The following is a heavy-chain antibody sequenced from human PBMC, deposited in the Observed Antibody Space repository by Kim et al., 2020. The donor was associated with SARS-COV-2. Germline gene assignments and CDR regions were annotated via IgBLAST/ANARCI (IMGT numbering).Heavy chain of an antibody. Sequence: ASVKVSCKASGYTFTSYDINWVRQATGQGLEWMGWMNPNSGNTGYAQKFQGRVTMTRNTSINTAYMELSSLRSEDTAVYYCARVAIAAAGTAIDYWGQGTLVTVSS. D-gene: IGHD6-13*01. CDR2: MNPNSGNT. CDR1: GYTFTSYD. V-gene: IGHV1-8*01. CDR3: ARVAIAAAGTAIDY. J-gene: IGHJ4*02.